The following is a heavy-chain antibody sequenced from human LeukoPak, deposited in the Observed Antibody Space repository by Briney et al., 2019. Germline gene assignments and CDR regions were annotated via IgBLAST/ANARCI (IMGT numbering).Heavy chain of an antibody. J-gene: IGHJ4*02. D-gene: IGHD3-16*01. CDR1: GFSFSTYG. Sequence: GGSLRLSCAASGFSFSTYGMHWVRQAPGKGLEWVALIWNAGTNTYYADSVKGRFAISRDNSKNTLYLQMNSLRAEDTAVYYCAGDTPPGGDYYFDYWGQGTLVIVSS. CDR2: IWNAGTNT. CDR3: AGDTPPGGDYYFDY. V-gene: IGHV3-33*01.